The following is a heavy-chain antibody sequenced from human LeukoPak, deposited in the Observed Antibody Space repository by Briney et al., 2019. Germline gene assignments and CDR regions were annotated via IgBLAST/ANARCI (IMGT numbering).Heavy chain of an antibody. Sequence: GGSLRLSCAASGFTFSSYSMNWVRQAPGKGLEWVSSISSSSGYIYYADSVKGRFTISRDNAKNSLYLQMDSLRAEDTAVYYCARGPYYYDSSIIDYWGQGTLVTVSS. J-gene: IGHJ4*02. CDR3: ARGPYYYDSSIIDY. D-gene: IGHD3-22*01. V-gene: IGHV3-21*01. CDR1: GFTFSSYS. CDR2: ISSSSGYI.